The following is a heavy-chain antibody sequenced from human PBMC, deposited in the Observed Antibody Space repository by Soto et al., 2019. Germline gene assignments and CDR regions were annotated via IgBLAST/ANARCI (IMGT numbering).Heavy chain of an antibody. CDR3: ARQNGILTGYYYFDY. CDR2: IFYSGST. V-gene: IGHV4-39*01. D-gene: IGHD3-9*01. CDR1: GGSICSSSYY. J-gene: IGHJ4*02. Sequence: SDTLSRTCTGSGGSICSSSYYWCWIRQPPGKGLEWIGSIFYSGSTYYNPSLKSRVTISVDTSKNQFSLKLSSVTAADTAVYYCARQNGILTGYYYFDYWGQG.